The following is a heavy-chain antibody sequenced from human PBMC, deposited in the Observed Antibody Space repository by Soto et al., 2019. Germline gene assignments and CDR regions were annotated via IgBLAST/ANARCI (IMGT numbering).Heavy chain of an antibody. D-gene: IGHD2-2*01. CDR2: VNPNRGNT. CDR1: GYTFSNYD. CDR3: WRVWQVPAANFHY. Sequence: ASVKVSCKASGYTFSNYDINGVRQATGQGLEWMGWVNPNRGNTGYAQKFQGRVSMTSKTATSRAYMELRSLRWEDRAVDFCWRVWQVPAANFHYRGQGTLVTVSS. J-gene: IGHJ4*02. V-gene: IGHV1-8*01.